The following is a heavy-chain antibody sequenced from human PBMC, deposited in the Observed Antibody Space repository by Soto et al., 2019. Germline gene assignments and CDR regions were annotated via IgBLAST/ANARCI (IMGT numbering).Heavy chain of an antibody. V-gene: IGHV4-59*01. J-gene: IGHJ6*02. CDR3: ARDLGGYCGTECYTLDV. CDR2: MYNTGRT. D-gene: IGHD2-21*01. CDR1: GGSISRYY. Sequence: SETLSLTCTVSGGSISRYYWSWIRQPPGKGLEWIGYMYNTGRTVYNPSFKSRVTISADTSKNQFSLQLDSVTAADTAVYYCARDLGGYCGTECYTLDVWGQGTTVTVAS.